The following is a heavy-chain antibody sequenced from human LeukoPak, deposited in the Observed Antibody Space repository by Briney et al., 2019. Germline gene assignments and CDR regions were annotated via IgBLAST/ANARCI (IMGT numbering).Heavy chain of an antibody. CDR3: ATLLGFDP. V-gene: IGHV1-46*01. CDR1: GYTFTSYY. Sequence: GASVKVSCKASGYTFTSYYMHWVRQAPGQGLEWMGIINPSGGSTSYAQKFQGRVTMTRDMSTSAVYMELSGLRSEDTAVYYCATLLGFDPWGQGTLVTVSS. D-gene: IGHD3-10*01. J-gene: IGHJ5*02. CDR2: INPSGGST.